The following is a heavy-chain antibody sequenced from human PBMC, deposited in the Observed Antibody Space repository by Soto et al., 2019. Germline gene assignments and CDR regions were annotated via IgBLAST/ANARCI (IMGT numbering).Heavy chain of an antibody. J-gene: IGHJ6*02. CDR1: GFTFGDYA. CDR2: IRSKAYGGTT. CDR3: ASSSPYSSSWYPPYYYYGMDV. Sequence: PGGSLRLSCTASGFTFGDYAMSWVRQAPGKGLEWVGFIRSKAYGGTTEYAASVKGRFTISRDDSKSIAYLQMNSLKTEDTAVYYCASSSPYSSSWYPPYYYYGMDVWGQGTTVTVSS. D-gene: IGHD6-13*01. V-gene: IGHV3-49*04.